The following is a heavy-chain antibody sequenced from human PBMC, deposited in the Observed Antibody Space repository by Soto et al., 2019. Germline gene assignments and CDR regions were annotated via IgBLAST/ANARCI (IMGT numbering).Heavy chain of an antibody. D-gene: IGHD3-3*01. CDR2: ISSSGSTI. CDR1: GVTFSSYE. CDR3: ARAVTSKYYDFWILYNPRSSNCTDF. J-gene: IGHJ4*02. Sequence: VGSLRLSCAASGVTFSSYEMNWVRQAPGKGLEWVSYISSSGSTIYYADSVKGRFTISRDNAKNSLYLQMNSLRAEDTAVYYCARAVTSKYYDFWILYNPRSSNCTDFSGQ. V-gene: IGHV3-48*03.